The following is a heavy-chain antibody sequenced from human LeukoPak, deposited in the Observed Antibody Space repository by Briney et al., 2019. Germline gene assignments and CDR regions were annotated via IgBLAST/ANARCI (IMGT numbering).Heavy chain of an antibody. J-gene: IGHJ6*04. V-gene: IGHV3-48*02. Sequence: GGSLRLSCAASGFSFSIYSMNWVRQAPGEWPEWVSYISGNGDSKYYADSVQGRFTISRNNAKNSLFLKMNSLRDEDTAVYYCARDLGAYNGMDVWGEGTTVTVSS. D-gene: IGHD3-16*01. CDR1: GFSFSIYS. CDR2: ISGNGDSK. CDR3: ARDLGAYNGMDV.